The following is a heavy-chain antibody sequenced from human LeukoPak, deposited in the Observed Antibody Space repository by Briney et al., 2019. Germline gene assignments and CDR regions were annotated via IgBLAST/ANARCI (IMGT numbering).Heavy chain of an antibody. CDR2: IYYSGST. Sequence: SETLSLTCTVSGASISSYYWSRIRQPPGKGLEWIGYIYYSGSTNYNPSLKSRVTISVDTSKNQFSLKLRSVTAADTAVYYCARGGPPVTIFGVVISWFDPWGQGTLVTVSS. J-gene: IGHJ5*02. D-gene: IGHD3-3*01. V-gene: IGHV4-59*01. CDR1: GASISSYY. CDR3: ARGGPPVTIFGVVISWFDP.